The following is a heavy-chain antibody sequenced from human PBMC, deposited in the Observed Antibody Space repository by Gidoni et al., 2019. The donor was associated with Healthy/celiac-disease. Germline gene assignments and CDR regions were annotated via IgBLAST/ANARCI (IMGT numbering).Heavy chain of an antibody. J-gene: IGHJ4*02. CDR3: ARGLSGL. V-gene: IGHV3-7*01. CDR2: IKQDGSEK. Sequence: EVQLVASGGGLVQPGGSLRLSCAAPGFTFSSYWMSWVRQAPGKGLGWVANIKQDGSEKYYVDSVKGRFTISRDNAKNSLYLQMNSLRAEDTAVYYCARGLSGLWGQGTLVTVSS. CDR1: GFTFSSYW. D-gene: IGHD3-10*01.